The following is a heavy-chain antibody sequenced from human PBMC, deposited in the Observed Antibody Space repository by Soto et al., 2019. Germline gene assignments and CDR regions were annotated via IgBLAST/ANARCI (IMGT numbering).Heavy chain of an antibody. D-gene: IGHD3-22*01. J-gene: IGHJ6*02. V-gene: IGHV1-69*13. Sequence: SVKVSCKASGGTFSSYAIGWVRQAPGQGLEWMGGIIPIFGTANYAQKFQGRVTITADESTSTAYMELSSLRSEDTAVYYCARDYYDSSGYLQPYYYYGMDVWGQGTTVTVSS. CDR3: ARDYYDSSGYLQPYYYYGMDV. CDR2: IIPIFGTA. CDR1: GGTFSSYA.